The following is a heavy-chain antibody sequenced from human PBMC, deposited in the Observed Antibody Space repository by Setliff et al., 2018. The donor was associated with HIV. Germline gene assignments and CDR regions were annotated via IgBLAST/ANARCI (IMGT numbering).Heavy chain of an antibody. D-gene: IGHD2-21*02. V-gene: IGHV4-38-2*02. CDR1: GYSISSGYI. CDR2: IGHSGDI. CDR3: ARDLGHGGDSDY. J-gene: IGHJ4*02. Sequence: SETLSLTCTVSGYSISSGYIWGWIRQPPGKGLEWIGNIGHSGDINYNPSLKGRLTISRDTSKNQVSLKLSSVTATDTAVYYCARDLGHGGDSDYWGQGTLVTVSS.